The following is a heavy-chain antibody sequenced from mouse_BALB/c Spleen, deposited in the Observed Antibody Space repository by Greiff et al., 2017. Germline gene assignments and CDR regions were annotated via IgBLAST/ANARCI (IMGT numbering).Heavy chain of an antibody. CDR1: GYSITSDYA. Sequence: EVQRVESGPGLVKPSQSLSLTCTVTGYSITSDYAWNWIRQFPGNKLEWMGYISYSGSTSYNPSLKSRISITRDTSKNQFFLQLNSVTTEDTATYYCARARNYFDYWGQGTTLTVSS. CDR3: ARARNYFDY. J-gene: IGHJ2*01. CDR2: ISYSGST. V-gene: IGHV3-2*02.